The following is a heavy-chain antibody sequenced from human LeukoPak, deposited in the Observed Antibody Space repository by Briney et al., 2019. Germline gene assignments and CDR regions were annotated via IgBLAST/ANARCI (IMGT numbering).Heavy chain of an antibody. CDR1: GGSISSYY. J-gene: IGHJ2*01. V-gene: IGHV4-59*08. D-gene: IGHD6-19*01. Sequence: SETLSLTCTVSGGSISSYYWSWIRQPPGKGLEWIGYIYYSGSTNYDPSLKSRVTISVDTSKNQFSLKLNSVTAADTAVYYCAKTVAGYWYFDLWGRGTLVTVSS. CDR2: IYYSGST. CDR3: AKTVAGYWYFDL.